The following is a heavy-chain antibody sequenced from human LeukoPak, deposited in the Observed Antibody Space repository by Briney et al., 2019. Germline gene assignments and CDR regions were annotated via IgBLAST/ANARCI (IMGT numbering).Heavy chain of an antibody. V-gene: IGHV4-39*02. CDR2: IYYSGST. CDR1: GSSISSRTYY. CDR3: ASLRVPGNFDY. Sequence: PSETLSLTCTVSGSSISSRTYYWGWIRQPPGKGLEWIGNIYYSGSTYYNPSLKSRITMSVDTSKNHFSLKLSSVTAADTAIYYCASLRVPGNFDYWGQGTLVTVSS. J-gene: IGHJ4*02. D-gene: IGHD1-14*01.